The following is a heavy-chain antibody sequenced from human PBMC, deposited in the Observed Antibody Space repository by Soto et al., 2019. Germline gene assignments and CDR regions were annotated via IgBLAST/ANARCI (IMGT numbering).Heavy chain of an antibody. CDR2: IKDDGGDE. Sequence: EVPLVESGGGLVQPGGSLRLSCAASGFTFSPYWMSWVRQAPGKGLEWVAIIKDDGGDELYLEAVRGRFTISRDNAKKSLYLAMDSLRVEDTAVYYCAGGSGWISDTWGQGTLVTVSS. CDR3: AGGSGWISDT. CDR1: GFTFSPYW. D-gene: IGHD6-19*01. J-gene: IGHJ5*02. V-gene: IGHV3-7*05.